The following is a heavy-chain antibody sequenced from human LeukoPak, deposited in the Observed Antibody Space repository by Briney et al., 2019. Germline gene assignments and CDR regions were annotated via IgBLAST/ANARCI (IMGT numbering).Heavy chain of an antibody. CDR2: INPNSGGT. J-gene: IGHJ4*02. CDR1: GYTFTDYY. CDR3: ARDYSGYPELWGFDY. V-gene: IGHV1-2*02. D-gene: IGHD5-12*01. Sequence: ASVKVSCKASGYTFTDYYMHWVRQAPGQGLEWMGWINPNSGGTRYAQKFQGRVTMTRDTSISTAYMELSRLRSDDTAVYYCARDYSGYPELWGFDYWGQGTLVTVSS.